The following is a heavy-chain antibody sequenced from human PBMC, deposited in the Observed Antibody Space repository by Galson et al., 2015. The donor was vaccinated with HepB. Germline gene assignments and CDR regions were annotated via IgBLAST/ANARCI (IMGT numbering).Heavy chain of an antibody. Sequence: SCKASGGTFSSYAISWVRQAPGQGLEWMGRIIPILGIANYAQKFQGRVTITADKSTSTAYMELSSLRSEDTAVYYCATWFGESLGSGYFDYWGQGTLVTVSS. CDR1: GGTFSSYA. CDR3: ATWFGESLGSGYFDY. J-gene: IGHJ4*02. CDR2: IIPILGIA. D-gene: IGHD3-10*01. V-gene: IGHV1-69*04.